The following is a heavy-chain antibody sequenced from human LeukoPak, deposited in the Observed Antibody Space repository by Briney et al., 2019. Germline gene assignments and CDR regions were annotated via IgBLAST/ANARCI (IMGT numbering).Heavy chain of an antibody. CDR1: GFTFSSYA. CDR3: AKAVYCSGGGCYGSPDF. J-gene: IGHJ4*02. Sequence: GGCLRLSCAPAGFTFSSYAMTWVRQAPGKGLGWVSAIRGIGVSTYYADSVRGRFPITRTNSKNTLYLQMKSMRAEDDAVYYRAKAVYCSGGGCYGSPDFWGQGTLVTVSS. D-gene: IGHD2-15*01. V-gene: IGHV3-23*01. CDR2: IRGIGVST.